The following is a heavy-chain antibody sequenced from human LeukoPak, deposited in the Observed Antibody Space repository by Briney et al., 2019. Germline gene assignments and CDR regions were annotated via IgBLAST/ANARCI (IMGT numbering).Heavy chain of an antibody. CDR3: VRAPPYCGGDCSDWYFDL. CDR1: GXTFSTYT. J-gene: IGHJ2*01. D-gene: IGHD2-21*02. V-gene: IGHV3-21*01. CDR2: ISSRSTYI. Sequence: GGSLRLSCAASGXTFSTYTMNWVRQAPGKGLEWVSSISSRSTYIYYADSVKGRFTISRDSAKNSLYLQMISLRAEDTAMYYCVRAPPYCGGDCSDWYFDLWGRGTLVTVSS.